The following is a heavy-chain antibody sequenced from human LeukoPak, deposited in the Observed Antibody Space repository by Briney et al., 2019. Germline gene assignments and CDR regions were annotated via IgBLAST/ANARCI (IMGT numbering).Heavy chain of an antibody. CDR2: IYYSGRT. V-gene: IGHV4-59*01. Sequence: PSETLSLTCTVSGGSLSSYYWSWVRQPPGKGLEWIGYIYYSGRTNYNPSLKSRVTISVDTSKNQSSLKLSSVTAADTAVYYCARGVSSGWYRLDIWGQGTMVTVSS. CDR1: GGSLSSYY. D-gene: IGHD6-19*01. J-gene: IGHJ3*02. CDR3: ARGVSSGWYRLDI.